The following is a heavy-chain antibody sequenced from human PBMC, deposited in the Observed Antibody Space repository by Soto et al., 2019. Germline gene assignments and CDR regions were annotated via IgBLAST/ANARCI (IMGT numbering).Heavy chain of an antibody. CDR2: IYYSGST. V-gene: IGHV4-31*03. J-gene: IGHJ5*02. CDR3: ARDGNDFHSFDP. Sequence: SETLSLTCTVSGGSISSGGYYWSWIRQHPGKGLEWIGYIYYSGSTYYNPSLKSRVTISVDTSKNQFPLKLSSVTAADTAVYYCARDGNDFHSFDPWGQGTLVTVSS. CDR1: GGSISSGGYY. D-gene: IGHD3-3*01.